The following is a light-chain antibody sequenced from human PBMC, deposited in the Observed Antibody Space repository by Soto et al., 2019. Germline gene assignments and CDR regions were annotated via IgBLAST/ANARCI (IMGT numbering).Light chain of an antibody. Sequence: EIVLTQSPDTLSVSPGERATLSCRVSQSIRRTLAWYQQKSGQPPRLLIYDASTRATGFPARFSGSGSETDFTLTISSLEPEDSAVYYCQQRSNWPSLTFGGGTKVDI. CDR1: QSIRRT. V-gene: IGKV3-11*01. J-gene: IGKJ4*01. CDR2: DAS. CDR3: QQRSNWPSLT.